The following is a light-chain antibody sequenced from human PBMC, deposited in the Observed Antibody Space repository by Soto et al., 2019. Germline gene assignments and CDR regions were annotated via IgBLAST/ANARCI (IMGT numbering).Light chain of an antibody. CDR3: SSYTSSSTLV. V-gene: IGLV2-14*01. Sequence: QSALTQPASVSGSPGQSSTISCTGTSSDVGGYKYVSWYQQHPGKAPKLMISEVTNRPSGVSNRFSGSKSGNTASLTISGLQAEDEADYYCSSYTSSSTLVFGTGTKVTVL. J-gene: IGLJ1*01. CDR1: SSDVGGYKY. CDR2: EVT.